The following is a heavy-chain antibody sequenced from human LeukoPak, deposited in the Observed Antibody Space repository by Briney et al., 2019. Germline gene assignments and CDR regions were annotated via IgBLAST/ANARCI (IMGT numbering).Heavy chain of an antibody. CDR2: VSTGGYT. CDR1: GFTFSSYA. V-gene: IGHV3-23*01. CDR3: AKGHSSGWLPAH. J-gene: IGHJ4*02. D-gene: IGHD6-19*01. Sequence: PGGSLRLSCAASGFTFSSYAMNWVRQAPGKGLDWVSSVSTGGYTYYADSAKGRFTISRDNSKNALYLQMDSLSAEDTAIYYCAKGHSSGWLPAHWGQGTLVTVSS.